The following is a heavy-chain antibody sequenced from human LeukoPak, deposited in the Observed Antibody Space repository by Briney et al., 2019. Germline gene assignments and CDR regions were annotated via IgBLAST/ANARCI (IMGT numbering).Heavy chain of an antibody. CDR3: AKGWFGETLHGPHDY. J-gene: IGHJ4*02. Sequence: GGSLRLSCEASQFTFSSYAMTWVRQAPGKGLEWVSSISASGSLTYYADSVKGRFTISRDNSKSILFLQMNSLTVEDTAVYYWAKGWFGETLHGPHDYWGQGAPVTASS. CDR2: ISASGSLT. D-gene: IGHD3-10*01. V-gene: IGHV3-23*01. CDR1: QFTFSSYA.